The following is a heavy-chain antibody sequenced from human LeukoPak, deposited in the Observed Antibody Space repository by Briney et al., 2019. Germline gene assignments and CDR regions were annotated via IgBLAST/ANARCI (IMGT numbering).Heavy chain of an antibody. Sequence: SETLSLTCTVSGASISSYYWSWIRQPPGKGLEWIGDIYYSGSIKYNPSLKSRVTISVDTSKNQFSLKLNSVTTADTAVYYCARHYGPWGQGTLVTVSS. CDR3: ARHYGP. CDR1: GASISSYY. J-gene: IGHJ5*01. CDR2: IYYSGSI. V-gene: IGHV4-59*08. D-gene: IGHD3-10*01.